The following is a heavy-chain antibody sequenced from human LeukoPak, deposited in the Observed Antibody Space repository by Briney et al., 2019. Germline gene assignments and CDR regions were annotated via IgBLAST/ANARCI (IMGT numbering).Heavy chain of an antibody. CDR1: GDSMSSHY. V-gene: IGHV4-39*01. CDR2: VYYSGST. Sequence: SETLSLTCTVSGDSMSSHYWGWFRQPPGTGLEWIGVVYYSGSTYYTPSLKSRVTISVDTSKNQFSLRLNSMTAADTAVYYCARQRLWADYWGQGTLVTVSS. D-gene: IGHD1-26*01. J-gene: IGHJ4*02. CDR3: ARQRLWADY.